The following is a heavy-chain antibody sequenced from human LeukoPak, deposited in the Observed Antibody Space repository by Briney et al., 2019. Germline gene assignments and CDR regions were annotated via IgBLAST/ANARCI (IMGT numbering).Heavy chain of an antibody. V-gene: IGHV3-23*01. CDR2: IRGSGGST. D-gene: IGHD3-22*01. CDR1: GFTFSSYA. Sequence: PGGSLRLSCAASGFTFSSYAMSWVRQAPGKGPEWVSAIRGSGGSTSYADSVKGRFTISRDNSENTLYLQINSLRAEDTAVYYCAKANYDSSAYYWSDWGQGTLVTVSS. CDR3: AKANYDSSAYYWSD. J-gene: IGHJ4*02.